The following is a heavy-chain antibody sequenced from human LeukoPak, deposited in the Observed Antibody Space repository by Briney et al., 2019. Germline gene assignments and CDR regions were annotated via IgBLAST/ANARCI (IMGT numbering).Heavy chain of an antibody. J-gene: IGHJ4*02. D-gene: IGHD2-21*02. CDR1: GYTFTGYY. CDR2: ISPNSGGT. Sequence: ASVKVSCKASGYTFTGYYMHWVRQAPGQGLEWMGWISPNSGGTNYAQKFQGGVTMTRDTSISTAYMELSRLRSDDTAVYYCARGPLYCGGDCFNDYWGQGTLVTVSS. V-gene: IGHV1-2*02. CDR3: ARGPLYCGGDCFNDY.